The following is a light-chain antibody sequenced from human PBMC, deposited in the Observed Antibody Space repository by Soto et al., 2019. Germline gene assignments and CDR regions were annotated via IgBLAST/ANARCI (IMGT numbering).Light chain of an antibody. CDR2: GAS. CDR3: QQYGTSFPVT. V-gene: IGKV3-20*01. Sequence: EFVLPQSPGTLSLSPGERATLSCRAGQSVSSSYLAWYQHKPGRAPRLLIYGASIRATGIPDRFSGSGSGTEFTLTINRLEPEDFAVYYCQQYGTSFPVTFGQGTRLENK. J-gene: IGKJ5*01. CDR1: QSVSSSY.